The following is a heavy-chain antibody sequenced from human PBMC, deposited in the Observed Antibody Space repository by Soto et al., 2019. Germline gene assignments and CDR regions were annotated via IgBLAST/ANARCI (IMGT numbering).Heavy chain of an antibody. Sequence: QVQLQESGPGLVKPSQTLSLTCTVSGGSIRNSGYYWSWIRQLPGKGLEWIGFISYSGSTDYAPSLKSRVTMSVDTSKIQFSLNLSSVTAADTAVYYCGRDAVTKRDFYYYGMDVWGRGTTVTVSS. CDR3: GRDAVTKRDFYYYGMDV. J-gene: IGHJ6*02. V-gene: IGHV4-31*03. D-gene: IGHD4-4*01. CDR1: GGSIRNSGYY. CDR2: ISYSGST.